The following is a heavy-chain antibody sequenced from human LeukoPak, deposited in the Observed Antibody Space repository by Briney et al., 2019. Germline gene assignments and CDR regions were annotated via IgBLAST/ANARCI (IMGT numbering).Heavy chain of an antibody. J-gene: IGHJ6*03. CDR2: ISWNSGSI. CDR1: GFTFDDYA. D-gene: IGHD5-12*01. Sequence: PGGSLRLSCAASGFTFDDYAMHWVRQAPGKGLEWVSGISWNSGSIGYADSVKGRFTISRDNSKNTIYLQMNSLRPEDTAVYYCAKGDGGSETYFYMDVWGKGTAVTVSS. CDR3: AKGDGGSETYFYMDV. V-gene: IGHV3-9*01.